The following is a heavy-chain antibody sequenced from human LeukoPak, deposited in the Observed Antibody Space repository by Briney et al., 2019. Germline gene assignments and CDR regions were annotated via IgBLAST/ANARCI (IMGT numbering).Heavy chain of an antibody. D-gene: IGHD3-3*01. CDR3: ARRAIFEGPFDY. Sequence: SETLSLTYTVSGGSISSGSYYWGWIRQPPGKGLEWIGSIYYSGSTYYNPSLKSRVTISVDTSKNQFSLKLSSVTAADTAVYYCARRAIFEGPFDYWGQGTLVTVSS. V-gene: IGHV4-39*01. J-gene: IGHJ4*02. CDR1: GGSISSGSYY. CDR2: IYYSGST.